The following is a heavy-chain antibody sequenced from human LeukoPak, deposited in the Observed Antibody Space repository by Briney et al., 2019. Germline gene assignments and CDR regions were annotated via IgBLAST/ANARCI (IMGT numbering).Heavy chain of an antibody. CDR1: GGSISSDY. D-gene: IGHD3-22*01. V-gene: IGHV4-59*01. J-gene: IGHJ3*02. Sequence: SETLTLTCNVSGGSISSDYWTWIRQPPGKGLEWIGNIYYSGSTNYNPSLKSRVTISVDTSKNQFSLKLNSVTAADTAVYYCARRRDYYDSRGYYAFDIWGHGTMVTVSS. CDR3: ARRRDYYDSRGYYAFDI. CDR2: IYYSGST.